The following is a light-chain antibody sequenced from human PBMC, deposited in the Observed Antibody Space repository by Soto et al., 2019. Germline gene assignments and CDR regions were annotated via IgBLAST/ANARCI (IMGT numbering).Light chain of an antibody. CDR2: EVF. CDR1: SSDVGRYNL. Sequence: QSVLTQPASVSGFPGQSITISCTGSSSDVGRYNLVSWYQQHPGKAPKLIIYEVFKRPSGVSNRFSGSKSGNTASLTVSGLQAEDEAYYYCCSYAGIFVFGPGTKVPVL. V-gene: IGLV2-23*02. CDR3: CSYAGIFV. J-gene: IGLJ1*01.